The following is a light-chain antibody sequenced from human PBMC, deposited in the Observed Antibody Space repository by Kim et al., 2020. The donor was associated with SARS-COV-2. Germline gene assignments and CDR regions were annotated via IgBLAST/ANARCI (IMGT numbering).Light chain of an antibody. J-gene: IGKJ4*01. CDR2: DTS. CDR3: QQYLKSPLT. CDR1: QSVGSRY. Sequence: EIVLTQSPVTLSLSPGERATLSCRASQSVGSRYLAWFQQKPGQPPRLLMYDTSKRATGVPDRFSGSGSGTDFTLTVSTLEAEDYAVYYCQQYLKSPLTFGRGTKVDIK. V-gene: IGKV3-20*01.